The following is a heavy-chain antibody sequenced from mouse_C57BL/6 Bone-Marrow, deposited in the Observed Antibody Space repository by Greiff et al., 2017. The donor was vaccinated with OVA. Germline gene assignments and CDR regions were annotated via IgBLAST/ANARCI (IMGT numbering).Heavy chain of an antibody. J-gene: IGHJ3*01. V-gene: IGHV1-4*01. CDR3: AREDGNWFAY. Sequence: QVQLQQPGAELARPGASVTMSCKASGYTFTSYTMHWVKQRPGQGLEWIGYINPSSGYTKYNQKFKDKATLTADKSSSTAYMQLSSLTSEDSAVYYCAREDGNWFAYWGQGTLVTVSA. CDR2: INPSSGYT. CDR1: GYTFTSYT. D-gene: IGHD2-1*01.